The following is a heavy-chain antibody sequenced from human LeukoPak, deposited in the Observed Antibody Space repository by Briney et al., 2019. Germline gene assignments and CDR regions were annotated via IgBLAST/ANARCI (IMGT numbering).Heavy chain of an antibody. CDR3: ARVRDFWSGYYFDH. Sequence: SGGSLRLSCAASGFTFSDYYMSWIRQAPGKGLEWVSYISSSGSTIYYADSVKGRFTISRDNAKNSLYLQMNSLRAEDTAVYYCARVRDFWSGYYFDHWGQGTLVTVSS. D-gene: IGHD3-3*01. V-gene: IGHV3-11*01. CDR2: ISSSGSTI. CDR1: GFTFSDYY. J-gene: IGHJ4*02.